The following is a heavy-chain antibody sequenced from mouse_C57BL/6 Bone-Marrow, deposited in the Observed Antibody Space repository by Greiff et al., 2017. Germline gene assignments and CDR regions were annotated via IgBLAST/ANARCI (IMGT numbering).Heavy chain of an antibody. CDR2: INPNNGVT. CDR3: ARRSTGVATDAMDY. Sequence: EVQLQQSGPELVKPGASVKMSCKASGYTFTDYNMHWVKQSHGKSLEWIGYINPNNGVTSYNQQFKGKATLTVNKSSSIAYMELRSLTSEDSAVYYCARRSTGVATDAMDYWGQGTSVTVSS. CDR1: GYTFTDYN. D-gene: IGHD1-1*01. J-gene: IGHJ4*01. V-gene: IGHV1-22*01.